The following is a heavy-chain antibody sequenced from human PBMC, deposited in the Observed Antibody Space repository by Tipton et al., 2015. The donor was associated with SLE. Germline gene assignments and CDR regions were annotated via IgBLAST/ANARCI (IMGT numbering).Heavy chain of an antibody. CDR1: EFTFSSYA. CDR3: VKEGPAELGFCSGGSCWFDT. CDR2: VSGSGGDT. Sequence: GSLRLSCAASEFTFSSYAMNWVRQAPGQGLEWVSGVSGSGGDTYYADSVKGRFSISRDNAESSLYLQMTSLRPDDTALYYCVKEGPAELGFCSGGSCWFDTWGQGTPVTVSS. D-gene: IGHD2-15*01. V-gene: IGHV3-23*01. J-gene: IGHJ5*02.